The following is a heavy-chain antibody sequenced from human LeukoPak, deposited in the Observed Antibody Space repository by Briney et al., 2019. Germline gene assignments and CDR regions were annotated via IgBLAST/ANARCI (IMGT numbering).Heavy chain of an antibody. J-gene: IGHJ3*02. Sequence: GASVKVSCKASGYTFTTYNIHWVRQAPGQGLEWMGIINPSGGSTSYAQKFQGRVTLTRDMSTRTVYMELSSLRSEDTAVYYCARGLVSLAPDAFDIWGQGTMVTVSS. CDR3: ARGLVSLAPDAFDI. CDR2: INPSGGST. V-gene: IGHV1-46*01. CDR1: GYTFTTYN. D-gene: IGHD2-2*01.